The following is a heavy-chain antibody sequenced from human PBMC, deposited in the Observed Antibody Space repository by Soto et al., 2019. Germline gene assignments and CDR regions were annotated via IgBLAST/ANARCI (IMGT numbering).Heavy chain of an antibody. CDR1: GGSVTTTSYH. Sequence: QLQLQESGPGLVKPSETLSLTCTVSGGSVTTTSYHWGWIRQPPGQGLEWIGSFFYNGNTNYNPSLQSRVTISVDTSKDQFSLNLGSVTAADTAVYYCAINPGIAVFGTWKSRMNDHWGQGILVTVSS. V-gene: IGHV4-39*01. J-gene: IGHJ4*02. CDR3: AINPGIAVFGTWKSRMNDH. D-gene: IGHD6-19*01. CDR2: FFYNGNT.